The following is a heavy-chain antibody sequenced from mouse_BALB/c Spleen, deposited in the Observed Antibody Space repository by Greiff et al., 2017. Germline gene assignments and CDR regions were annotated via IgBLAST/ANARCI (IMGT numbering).Heavy chain of an antibody. CDR1: GFTFSSYA. V-gene: IGHV5-9-3*01. Sequence: EVQLVESGGGLVKPGGSLKFSCAASGFTFSSYAMPWVRQTPEKRLEWVASISSAGSYTYYPDIVKGRYTISTDNAKNTLYLQMSSLRSEDQAMFYYGRPGPNGYYMAYWGQGTLVTVSA. CDR3: GRPGPNGYYMAY. CDR2: ISSAGSYT. J-gene: IGHJ3*01. D-gene: IGHD2-3*01.